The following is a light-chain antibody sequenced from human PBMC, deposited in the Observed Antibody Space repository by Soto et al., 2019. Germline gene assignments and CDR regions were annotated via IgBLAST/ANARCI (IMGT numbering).Light chain of an antibody. CDR1: SSDVGRYDR. CDR3: SSYTSSSRYI. V-gene: IGLV2-18*02. Sequence: HSALTQPPSVSGSPGQSVTICCTGTSSDVGRYDRVSWYQQSPGTAPKLIIYEVTNRPSGVPDRFSGSKSGNTASLTISGLQAEDEADFYCSSYTSSSRYIFGTGTKVTVL. J-gene: IGLJ1*01. CDR2: EVT.